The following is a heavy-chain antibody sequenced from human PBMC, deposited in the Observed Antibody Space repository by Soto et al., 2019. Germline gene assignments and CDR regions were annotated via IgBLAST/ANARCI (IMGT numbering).Heavy chain of an antibody. Sequence: PGESLKISCKGSGYSFTSYWIGWVRQMPGKGLEWMGIIHPGDSDTRYSPSFQGQVTISADKSISTAYLQWSSLKASDTAMYYCARTAAAGKYYYGVDVWGQGTTVTVSS. V-gene: IGHV5-51*01. J-gene: IGHJ6*02. D-gene: IGHD6-13*01. CDR1: GYSFTSYW. CDR2: IHPGDSDT. CDR3: ARTAAAGKYYYGVDV.